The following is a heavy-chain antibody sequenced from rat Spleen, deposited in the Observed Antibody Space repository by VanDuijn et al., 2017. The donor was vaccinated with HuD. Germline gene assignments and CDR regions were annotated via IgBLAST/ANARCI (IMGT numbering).Heavy chain of an antibody. CDR2: IINTGGST. D-gene: IGHD1-4*01. V-gene: IGHV5-31*01. CDR3: TTGVYPGNFDY. CDR1: GFNFNDYW. Sequence: EVKLVESGGGLVQPGRSLKLSCAASGFNFNDYWMAWVRQAPGKGLEWVASIINTGGSTYYRDSVKGRFTISRDNAKSTLYLQMDSLRSEDTATYYCTTGVYPGNFDYWGQGVMVTVSS. J-gene: IGHJ2*01.